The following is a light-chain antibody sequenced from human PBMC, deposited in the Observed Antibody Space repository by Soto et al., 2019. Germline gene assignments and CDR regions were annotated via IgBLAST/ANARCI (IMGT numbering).Light chain of an antibody. CDR3: QQRDNWPPTWT. Sequence: EIVLTQSPATLSLSPGERATLSCRASQSISNYLAWYQQKPGQAPRLLIYDASNRATGIPARFSGSGSGTDFTLTISILEPADFAVYYCQQRDNWPPTWTFGQGTKVGIK. J-gene: IGKJ1*01. CDR2: DAS. V-gene: IGKV3-11*01. CDR1: QSISNY.